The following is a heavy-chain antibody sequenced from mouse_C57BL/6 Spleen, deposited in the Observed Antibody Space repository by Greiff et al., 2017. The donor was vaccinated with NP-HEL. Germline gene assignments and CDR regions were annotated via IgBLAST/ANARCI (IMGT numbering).Heavy chain of an antibody. CDR1: GYTFTSYG. J-gene: IGHJ1*03. D-gene: IGHD1-1*01. CDR3: ARRITTVVANWYFDV. V-gene: IGHV1-81*01. CDR2: IYPRSGNT. Sequence: QVQLQQSGAELARPGASVKLSCKASGYTFTSYGISWVKQRTGQGLEWIGEIYPRSGNTYYNEKFKGKATLTADKSSSTAYMELRSLTSEDSAVYFCARRITTVVANWYFDVWGTGTTVTVSS.